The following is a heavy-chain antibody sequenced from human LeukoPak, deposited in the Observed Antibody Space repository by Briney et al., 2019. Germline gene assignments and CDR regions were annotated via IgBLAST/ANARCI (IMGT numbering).Heavy chain of an antibody. CDR1: GFTFSSYW. V-gene: IGHV3-23*01. Sequence: GGSLRLSCAASGFTFSSYWMSWVRQAPGKGLEWVSGITGSGGSTYYADSVEGRFTISRDNSKNTLYLQMDSLRAEDTAVYYCARKTGYSSGWYGDLWGRGTQVTVSS. CDR3: ARKTGYSSGWYGDL. CDR2: ITGSGGST. D-gene: IGHD6-19*01. J-gene: IGHJ5*02.